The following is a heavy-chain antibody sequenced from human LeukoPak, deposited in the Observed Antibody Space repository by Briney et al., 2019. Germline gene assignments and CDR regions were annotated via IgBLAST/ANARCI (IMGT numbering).Heavy chain of an antibody. Sequence: GGSLRLSCAASGFTFNSYAMNWVRQTPGKGLEWVSSIIGRGGSTYYADSVKGRLTISRDNYKKTLYLQINNLRAEDTAVYYCAKGDRTSGIFDYWGQGTLVTVSS. J-gene: IGHJ4*02. CDR3: AKGDRTSGIFDY. CDR1: GFTFNSYA. V-gene: IGHV3-23*01. D-gene: IGHD6-19*01. CDR2: IIGRGGST.